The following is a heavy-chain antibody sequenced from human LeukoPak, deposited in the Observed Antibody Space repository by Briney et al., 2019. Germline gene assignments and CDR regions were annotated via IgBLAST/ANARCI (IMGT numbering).Heavy chain of an antibody. V-gene: IGHV3-74*01. CDR1: GFTFSSYW. J-gene: IGHJ5*02. CDR2: IKSDGST. D-gene: IGHD3-10*01. CDR3: AKAVTYFYGSVTYDWFDP. Sequence: GGSLRLSCAASGFTFSSYWMHWVRQTPGKGLVWDSRIKSDGSTIYADSVKGRFTISRDNARNTLYLQMNSLRVEDTAMYYCAKAVTYFYGSVTYDWFDPWGQGTLVTVSS.